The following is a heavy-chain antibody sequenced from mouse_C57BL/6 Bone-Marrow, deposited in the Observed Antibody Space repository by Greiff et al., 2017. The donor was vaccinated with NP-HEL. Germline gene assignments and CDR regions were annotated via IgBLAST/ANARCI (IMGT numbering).Heavy chain of an antibody. J-gene: IGHJ2*01. CDR2: IYPRSGNT. Sequence: QVQLKESGAELARPGASVKLSCKASGYTFTSYGLSWVKQRTGQGLEWIGEIYPRSGNTYYNEKFKGKATLTADKSSSTAYMELRSLTSEDSAVYFCAPDGYYLYYFDYWGQGTTLTVSS. CDR3: APDGYYLYYFDY. D-gene: IGHD2-3*01. CDR1: GYTFTSYG. V-gene: IGHV1-81*01.